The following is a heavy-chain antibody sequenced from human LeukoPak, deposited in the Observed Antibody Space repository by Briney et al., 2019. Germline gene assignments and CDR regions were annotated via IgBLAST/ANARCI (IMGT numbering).Heavy chain of an antibody. CDR2: IHNSGST. Sequence: SETLSLTCTVSGDSMSTHYWNWIRQPPGKGLEWIGYIHNSGSTNYNPSLKSRVTISVGTSKNQFSLKLNSVTAADTAVYYCATYDSSGYYRYSFDYWGQGTLVTVSS. V-gene: IGHV4-59*11. CDR3: ATYDSSGYYRYSFDY. D-gene: IGHD3-22*01. J-gene: IGHJ4*02. CDR1: GDSMSTHY.